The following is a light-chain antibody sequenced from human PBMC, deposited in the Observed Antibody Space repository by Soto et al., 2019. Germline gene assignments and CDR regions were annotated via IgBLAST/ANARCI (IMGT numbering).Light chain of an antibody. CDR1: QSVSSSY. CDR3: RQYGSSGLT. J-gene: IGKJ4*01. Sequence: EIVLTQSPGTLSLSPGERATLSCRASQSVSSSYLAWYQQKPGQAPRLLIYGASSRATGIPDRFSGSGSGTDFTLTINRPEPEECAVYYYRQYGSSGLTFGGGTKVEIK. V-gene: IGKV3-20*01. CDR2: GAS.